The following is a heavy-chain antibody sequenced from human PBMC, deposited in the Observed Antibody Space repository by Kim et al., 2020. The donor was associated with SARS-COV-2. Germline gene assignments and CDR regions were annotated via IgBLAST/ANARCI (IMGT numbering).Heavy chain of an antibody. CDR1: GFTVSSNY. CDR2: IYSGGST. CDR3: ARDGYSSGWYMGQYYYYGMDV. Sequence: GGSLRLSCAASGFTVSSNYMSWVRQAPGKGLEWVSVIYSGGSTYYADSVKGRFTISRDNSKNTRYLQMNSLRAEDTAVYYCARDGYSSGWYMGQYYYYGMDVWGQGTTVTVSS. V-gene: IGHV3-66*02. D-gene: IGHD6-19*01. J-gene: IGHJ6*02.